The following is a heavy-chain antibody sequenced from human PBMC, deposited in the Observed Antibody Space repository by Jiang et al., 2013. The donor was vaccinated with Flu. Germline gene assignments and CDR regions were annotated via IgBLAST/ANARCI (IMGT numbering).Heavy chain of an antibody. CDR2: IYHSGST. D-gene: IGHD6-19*01. V-gene: IGHV4-38-2*02. CDR3: ARDGTLWAVAGTGRSYYFDY. J-gene: IGHJ4*02. Sequence: SIYHSGSTYXNPSLKSRVTISVDTSKNQFSLKLSSVTAADTAVYYCARDGTLWAVAGTGRSYYFDYWGQGTLVTVSS.